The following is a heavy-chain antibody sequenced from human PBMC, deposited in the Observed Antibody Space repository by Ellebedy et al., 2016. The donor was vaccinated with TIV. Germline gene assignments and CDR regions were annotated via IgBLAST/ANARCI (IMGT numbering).Heavy chain of an antibody. J-gene: IGHJ3*02. CDR1: GFTVSNYY. CDR2: IYGGGNT. V-gene: IGHV3-53*01. CDR3: VRVGPGMERAFDM. D-gene: IGHD1-1*01. Sequence: PGGSLRLSCAVSGFTVSNYYMGWVRQAPGKGLEWVSVIYGGGNTYYADSVKGRFTISRDNSKKSLFLQMNSLRAEDTAVYYCVRVGPGMERAFDMWGQGTTVSV.